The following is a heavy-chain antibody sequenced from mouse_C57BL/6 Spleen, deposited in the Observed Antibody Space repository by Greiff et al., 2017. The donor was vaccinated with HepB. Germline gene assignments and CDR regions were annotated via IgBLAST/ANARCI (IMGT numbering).Heavy chain of an antibody. CDR1: GFSLTSYG. V-gene: IGHV2-2*01. CDR3: ARNGAGYPFAY. D-gene: IGHD2-2*01. CDR2: IWSGGST. Sequence: VMLVESGPGLVQPSQSLSITCTVSGFSLTSYGVHWVRQSPGKGLEWLGVIWSGGSTDYNAAFISRLSISKDNSKSQVFFKMNSLQADDTAIYYCARNGAGYPFAYWGQGTLVTVSA. J-gene: IGHJ3*01.